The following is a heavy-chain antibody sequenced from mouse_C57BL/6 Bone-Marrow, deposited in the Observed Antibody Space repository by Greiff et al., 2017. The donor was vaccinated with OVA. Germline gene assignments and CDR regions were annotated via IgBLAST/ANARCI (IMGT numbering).Heavy chain of an antibody. V-gene: IGHV5-4*01. J-gene: IGHJ4*01. CDR2: ISDGGSYT. CDR3: ARERRNYYAMDY. CDR1: GFTFSSYA. Sequence: EVMLVESGGGLVKPGGSLKLSCAASGFTFSSYAMSWVRQTLEKRLEWVATISDGGSYTYYPDNVKGRFTISRDNAKNNLYLQMSHLKSEDTAMYYCARERRNYYAMDYWGQGTSVTVSS. D-gene: IGHD2-12*01.